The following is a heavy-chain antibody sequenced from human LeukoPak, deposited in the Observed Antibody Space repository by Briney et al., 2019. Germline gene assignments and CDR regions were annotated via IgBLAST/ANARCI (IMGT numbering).Heavy chain of an antibody. CDR2: IYYSGST. CDR3: ARVSSGGDWFDP. J-gene: IGHJ5*02. D-gene: IGHD3-10*01. V-gene: IGHV4-59*11. Sequence: SETLSLTCTVSGGSISSHYWSWIRQPPGKGLEWIGYIYYSGSTNYNPSLKSRVTISVDTSKNQFSLKLSSVTAADTAVYYCARVSSGGDWFDPWGQGTLVTVSS. CDR1: GGSISSHY.